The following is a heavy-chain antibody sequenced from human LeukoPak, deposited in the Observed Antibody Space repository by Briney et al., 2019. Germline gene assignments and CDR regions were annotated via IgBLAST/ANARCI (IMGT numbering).Heavy chain of an antibody. Sequence: ASVKVSCKASGYTFTSYGISWVRQAPGQGLEWMGWINAYNGNTNYAQKLQGRVTMTTDTSTSTAYMELRRLRSDDTAVYYCARAISWTTVTFFDYWGQGTLVTVSS. CDR3: ARAISWTTVTFFDY. J-gene: IGHJ4*02. CDR2: INAYNGNT. V-gene: IGHV1-18*01. D-gene: IGHD4-17*01. CDR1: GYTFTSYG.